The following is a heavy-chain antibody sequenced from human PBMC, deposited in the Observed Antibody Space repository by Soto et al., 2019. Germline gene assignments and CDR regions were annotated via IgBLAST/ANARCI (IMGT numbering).Heavy chain of an antibody. D-gene: IGHD3-10*02. CDR2: SSNSGTFT. J-gene: IGHJ4*02. V-gene: IGHV3-11*03. CDR1: GFSISDHY. Sequence: PGGSLRLSCAASGFSISDHYMSWIRQAPGKGLEWVSYSSNSGTFTKYADSVKGRFSISRDNAKNSRYLEINSLRGEDTAIYYCARSGDNYNVLDYWGQGTPVTVSS. CDR3: ARSGDNYNVLDY.